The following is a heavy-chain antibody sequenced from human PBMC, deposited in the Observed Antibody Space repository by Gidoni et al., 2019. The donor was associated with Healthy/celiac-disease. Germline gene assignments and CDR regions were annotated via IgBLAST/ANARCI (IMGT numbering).Heavy chain of an antibody. J-gene: IGHJ6*02. D-gene: IGHD6-6*01. Sequence: GLEWVSANSGSGGSTYYADSVKGRFTISRDNSKNTLYLQMNSLRAEDTAVYYCAKDQLAARPGADYYYYYGMDVWGQGTTVTVSS. V-gene: IGHV3-23*01. CDR3: AKDQLAARPGADYYYYYGMDV. CDR2: NSGSGGST.